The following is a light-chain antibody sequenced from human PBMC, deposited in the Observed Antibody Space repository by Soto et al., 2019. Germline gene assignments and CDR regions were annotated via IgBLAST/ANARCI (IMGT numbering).Light chain of an antibody. CDR2: DVS. CDR1: SSDVGGYNY. CDR3: CSYACSYTFDGYV. J-gene: IGLJ1*01. V-gene: IGLV2-11*01. Sequence: QSVLTQPRSVSGSPGQSVTISCTGTSSDVGGYNYVSWYQQHPGKAPKLMIYDVSKRPSGVPDRFSGSKSGNTASLTISGLQAEDEADYYCCSYACSYTFDGYVFGTGTKVTVL.